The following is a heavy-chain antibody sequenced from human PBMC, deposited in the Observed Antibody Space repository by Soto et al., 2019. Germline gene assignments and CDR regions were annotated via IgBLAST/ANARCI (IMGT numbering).Heavy chain of an antibody. J-gene: IGHJ6*02. D-gene: IGHD3-10*01. CDR2: TYYRSKWYN. Sequence: SQTLSLTCAISGESVSSNSAAWNWIRQSPSRGLEWLGRTYYRSKWYNDYAVSVKSRITINPDTSKNQFSLQLNSVTPEDTAVYYCARDPVTMVRGRADYGMDVWGQGTTVTVSS. CDR3: ARDPVTMVRGRADYGMDV. CDR1: GESVSSNSAA. V-gene: IGHV6-1*01.